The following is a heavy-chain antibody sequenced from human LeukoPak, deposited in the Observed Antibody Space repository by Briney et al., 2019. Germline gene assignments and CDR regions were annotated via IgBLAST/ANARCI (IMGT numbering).Heavy chain of an antibody. D-gene: IGHD5-18*01. J-gene: IGHJ4*02. V-gene: IGHV3-23*01. Sequence: GGSLRLSCAASGFTFSNSAMSWVRQAPGKGLEWVSAISGSGATTYYPDSVKGRFTISKDNAKNTLYLQMYRLRGEDTALYYCAKDPEGRVYSDGSVEYWGQGTLVTVSS. CDR3: AKDPEGRVYSDGSVEY. CDR1: GFTFSNSA. CDR2: ISGSGATT.